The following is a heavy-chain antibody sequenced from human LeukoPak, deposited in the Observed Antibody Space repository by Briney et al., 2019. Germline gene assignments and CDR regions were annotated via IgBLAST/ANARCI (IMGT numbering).Heavy chain of an antibody. J-gene: IGHJ4*02. Sequence: SQTLSLTCTVSGGSISSGSYYWSWIRQPAGKGLEWIGRIYTSGSTNYNPSLKSRVTISVDTSKNQFSLKLSSVTAADTAVYYCAREYYYDSSLDYWGQGTLVTVSS. CDR2: IYTSGST. CDR3: AREYYYDSSLDY. CDR1: GGSISSGSYY. D-gene: IGHD3-22*01. V-gene: IGHV4-61*02.